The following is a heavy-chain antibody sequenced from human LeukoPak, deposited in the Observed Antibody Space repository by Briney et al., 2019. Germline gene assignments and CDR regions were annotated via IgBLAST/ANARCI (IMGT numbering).Heavy chain of an antibody. J-gene: IGHJ4*02. CDR3: ARSDSSGRYYFDY. D-gene: IGHD3-22*01. Sequence: RASVKVSCKASGYTFTSYDINWVRQATGQGLEWMGWMNPNSGNTGYAQKFQGRVTITRNTSISTAYMELSSLRSEDTAVYYCARSDSSGRYYFDYWGQGTLVTVSS. CDR2: MNPNSGNT. CDR1: GYTFTSYD. V-gene: IGHV1-8*03.